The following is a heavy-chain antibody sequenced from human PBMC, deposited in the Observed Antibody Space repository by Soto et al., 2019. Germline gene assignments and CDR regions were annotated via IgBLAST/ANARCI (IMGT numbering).Heavy chain of an antibody. CDR3: ARDLGYSGYDEVYYYYYGMDV. J-gene: IGHJ6*02. CDR1: GYTFTSYY. CDR2: INPSGGST. D-gene: IGHD5-12*01. V-gene: IGHV1-46*01. Sequence: ASVKVYCMASGYTFTSYYMHWVRQAPGQGLEWMGIINPSGGSTSYAQKFQGRVTMTRDTSTSTVYMELSSLRSEDTAVYYCARDLGYSGYDEVYYYYYGMDVWGQGTTVTVSS.